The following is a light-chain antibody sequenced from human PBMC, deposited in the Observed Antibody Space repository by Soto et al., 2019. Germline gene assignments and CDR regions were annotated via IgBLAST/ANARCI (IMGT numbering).Light chain of an antibody. V-gene: IGKV3-15*01. CDR1: QSVSTN. CDR2: GAS. CDR3: QQYNNWPPYT. Sequence: EVVLTQSPATLSVSPGERVTLSCRASQSVSTNLAWYQQKPGQAPRLLIYGASTRATSVPARFIGSGSGPEFTLTITSLQSEDFAVYYCQQYNNWPPYTFGQGTKLEIK. J-gene: IGKJ2*01.